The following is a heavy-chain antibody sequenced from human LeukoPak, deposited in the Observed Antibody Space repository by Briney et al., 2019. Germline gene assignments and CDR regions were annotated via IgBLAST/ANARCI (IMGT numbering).Heavy chain of an antibody. CDR3: ARDREWEPIDYYYGMDV. CDR2: ISYDGSNK. V-gene: IGHV3-30*03. CDR1: GFTFSSYG. Sequence: PGGSLRLSCAASGFTFSSYGMHWVRQAPGKGLEWVAVISYDGSNKYYADSVKGRFTISRDNSKNTLYLQMNSLRAEDTAVYYCARDREWEPIDYYYGMDVWGQGTTVTVSS. J-gene: IGHJ6*02. D-gene: IGHD1-26*01.